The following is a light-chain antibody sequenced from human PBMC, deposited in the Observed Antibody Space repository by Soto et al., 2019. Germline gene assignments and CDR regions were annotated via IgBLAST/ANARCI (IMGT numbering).Light chain of an antibody. CDR2: GAS. CDR1: QSVSSN. CDR3: QQYNSRLGT. V-gene: IGKV3-15*01. Sequence: EIVMTQSPATLSVSPGERATLSCRASQSVSSNLAWYQQKPGQAPRLLIYGASTRATGIPARFSGSGSGTEFTITISRLQSEYFAVYYCQQYNSRLGTFGPGTKVDIK. J-gene: IGKJ3*01.